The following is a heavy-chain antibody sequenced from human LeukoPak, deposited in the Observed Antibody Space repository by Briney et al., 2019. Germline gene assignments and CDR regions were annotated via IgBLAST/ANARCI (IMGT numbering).Heavy chain of an antibody. Sequence: GASVTVSCTSSVYTFTSYDINWVRQATGQGLEWMGWMTPKSDNTGHAQKFQGRVTMTRNTSISTAYMELSGLGFEDTAVYYCARGTAVAGTSDAFDIWGRGTMVTVSS. V-gene: IGHV1-8*01. CDR2: MTPKSDNT. J-gene: IGHJ3*02. CDR1: VYTFTSYD. CDR3: ARGTAVAGTSDAFDI. D-gene: IGHD6-19*01.